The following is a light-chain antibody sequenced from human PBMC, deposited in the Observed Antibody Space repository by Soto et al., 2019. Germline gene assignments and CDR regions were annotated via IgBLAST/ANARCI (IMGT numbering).Light chain of an antibody. J-gene: IGLJ1*01. Sequence: QSVVTQTPSASGTPGQRVTISCSGSSSNIGSNTVNWYQQLPGRAPKLLIYSNMQRPSGVPDRFSGSKYGTSASLAISGLQSEDEADYYCAVWDDSLNGYVFGTGTKVTVL. CDR2: SNM. CDR3: AVWDDSLNGYV. V-gene: IGLV1-44*01. CDR1: SSNIGSNT.